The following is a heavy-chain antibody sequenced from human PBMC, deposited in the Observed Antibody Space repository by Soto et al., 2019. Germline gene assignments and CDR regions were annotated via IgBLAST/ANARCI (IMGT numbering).Heavy chain of an antibody. Sequence: SETLSLTCTVSSGSMSTYYWGWIRQAPRKELEWIGHIYSSGSTSYNPSLKNRVTISVDTSRNQFSLNLSSVTAADTAVYYCTRAPSNVWGDYYYGLDVWGQGTTVPVSS. V-gene: IGHV4-59*01. J-gene: IGHJ6*02. CDR1: SGSMSTYY. CDR3: TRAPSNVWGDYYYGLDV. CDR2: IYSSGST. D-gene: IGHD3-16*01.